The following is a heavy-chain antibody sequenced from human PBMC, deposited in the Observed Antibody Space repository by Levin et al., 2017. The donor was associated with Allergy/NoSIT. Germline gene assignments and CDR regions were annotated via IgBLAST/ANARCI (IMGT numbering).Heavy chain of an antibody. CDR1: GYTFTSYY. CDR2: INPSGGST. D-gene: IGHD3-3*01. J-gene: IGHJ6*02. V-gene: IGHV1-46*01. Sequence: GESLKISCKASGYTFTSYYMHWVRQAPGQGLEWMGIINPSGGSTSYAQKFQGRVTMTRDTSTSTVYMELSSLRSEDTAVYYCARGSRGGEWFIGYYGMDVWGQGTTVTVSS. CDR3: ARGSRGGEWFIGYYGMDV.